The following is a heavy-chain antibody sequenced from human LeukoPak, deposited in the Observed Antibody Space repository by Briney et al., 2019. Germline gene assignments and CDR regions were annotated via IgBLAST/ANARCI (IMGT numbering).Heavy chain of an antibody. CDR3: ATCSTSPHNYYYGMDV. Sequence: SETLSLTCAVYGGSFSGYYGSWIRQPPGKGLEWIGEINHSGSTNYNPSLKSRVTISVDTSKNQFSLKLSSVTAADTAVYYCATCSTSPHNYYYGMDVWGQGTTVTVSS. CDR1: GGSFSGYY. J-gene: IGHJ6*02. D-gene: IGHD2-2*01. V-gene: IGHV4-34*01. CDR2: INHSGST.